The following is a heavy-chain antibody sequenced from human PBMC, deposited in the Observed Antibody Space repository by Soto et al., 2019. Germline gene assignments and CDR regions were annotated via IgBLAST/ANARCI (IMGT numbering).Heavy chain of an antibody. D-gene: IGHD3-22*01. CDR2: ISGSGGST. CDR3: AKGNTYYYDSSALDI. J-gene: IGHJ3*02. V-gene: IGHV3-23*01. CDR1: GFTFSSYT. Sequence: GGSLSPSCAASGFTFSSYTMIWVRQAPGKGLEWVSAISGSGGSTYYADSVKGRITISSDNSKNTLYLQMNSMRAEDTAVYYCAKGNTYYYDSSALDIWGQGTMVTVSS.